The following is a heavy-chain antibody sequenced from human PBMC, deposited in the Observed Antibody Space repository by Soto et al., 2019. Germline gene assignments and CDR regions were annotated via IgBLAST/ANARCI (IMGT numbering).Heavy chain of an antibody. Sequence: QVQLVQSGAEVKKPGSSVKVSCKASGGTFSSYAISWVRQAPGQGLEWMGGIIPIFGTANYAQKFQGRVTITAAESTSTADMELSSLRSEDTAVYYCARVLSGSSSWSTYHYYYGMDVWGQGTTVTVSS. CDR1: GGTFSSYA. V-gene: IGHV1-69*01. CDR2: IIPIFGTA. J-gene: IGHJ6*02. CDR3: ARVLSGSSSWSTYHYYYGMDV. D-gene: IGHD6-13*01.